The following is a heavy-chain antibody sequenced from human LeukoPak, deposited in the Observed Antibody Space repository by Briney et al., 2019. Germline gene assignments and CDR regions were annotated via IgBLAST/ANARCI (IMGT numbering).Heavy chain of an antibody. V-gene: IGHV4-59*01. J-gene: IGHJ6*03. Sequence: PSETLSLTCTVSGGPISSYYWSWIRQPPGKGLEWIGYIYYSGSTNYNPSLKSRVTISVDTSKNQFSLKLSSVTAADTAVYYCARNNLYYYYYYMDVWGKGTTVTVSS. CDR2: IYYSGST. CDR3: ARNNLYYYYYYMDV. CDR1: GGPISSYY. D-gene: IGHD1-14*01.